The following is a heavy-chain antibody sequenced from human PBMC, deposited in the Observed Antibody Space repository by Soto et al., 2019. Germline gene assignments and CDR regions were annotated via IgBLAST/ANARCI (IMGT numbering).Heavy chain of an antibody. V-gene: IGHV4-4*07. CDR3: ARHYGGYSSSWAAPPCFDP. J-gene: IGHJ5*02. CDR2: IYTSGST. D-gene: IGHD6-13*01. CDR1: GGSISSYY. Sequence: QVQLQESGPGLVKPSETLSLTCTVSGGSISSYYWSWIRQPAGKGLEWIGRIYTSGSTNYNPSLKSRVTMSVDTSKNQFSLKLSSVTAADTAVYYCARHYGGYSSSWAAPPCFDPWDQGTLVTVSS.